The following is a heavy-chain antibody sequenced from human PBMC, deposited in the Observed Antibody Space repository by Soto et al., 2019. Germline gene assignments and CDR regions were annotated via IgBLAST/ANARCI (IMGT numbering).Heavy chain of an antibody. CDR1: GFSLSSRGVG. D-gene: IGHD6-13*01. Sequence: QITLKESGPTLVKPTQTLTLTCTFSGFSLSSRGVGVGWVRQPPGKALEWLALIYWDDDKRYSPSLKSRLTTTKDTSKNQVVLTMTNMDPVDTATYYCAHNVFRQQLGFYYYYDMDVWGQGTTVTVSS. CDR3: AHNVFRQQLGFYYYYDMDV. V-gene: IGHV2-5*02. CDR2: IYWDDDK. J-gene: IGHJ6*02.